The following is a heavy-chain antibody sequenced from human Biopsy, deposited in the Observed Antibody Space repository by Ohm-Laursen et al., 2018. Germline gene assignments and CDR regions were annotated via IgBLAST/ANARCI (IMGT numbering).Heavy chain of an antibody. CDR1: GFSVNDNY. V-gene: IGHV3-53*01. D-gene: IGHD5-18*01. Sequence: LRLSCAASGFSVNDNYMSWVRQAPGKGLEWVSFIYGDGRTFYAGSVKDRFTLSRDTSNNLMFLQMDSLRADDTVVYYCARGGIVSVHSYGRMGLFYFDSWGQGTLVTVSS. J-gene: IGHJ4*02. CDR2: IYGDGRT. CDR3: ARGGIVSVHSYGRMGLFYFDS.